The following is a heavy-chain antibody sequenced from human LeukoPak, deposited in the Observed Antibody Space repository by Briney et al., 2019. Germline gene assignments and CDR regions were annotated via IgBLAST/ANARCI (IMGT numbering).Heavy chain of an antibody. Sequence: PSETLSLTCAVYGGSFSGYYWSWISQPPGKGLEWIGEINHSGSTNYNPSLKSRVTISVDTSKNQFSLKLSSVTAADTAVYYCARVLPWDIVVVPAAIRRWFDPWGQGTLVTVSS. D-gene: IGHD2-2*02. CDR1: GGSFSGYY. CDR2: INHSGST. J-gene: IGHJ5*02. CDR3: ARVLPWDIVVVPAAIRRWFDP. V-gene: IGHV4-34*01.